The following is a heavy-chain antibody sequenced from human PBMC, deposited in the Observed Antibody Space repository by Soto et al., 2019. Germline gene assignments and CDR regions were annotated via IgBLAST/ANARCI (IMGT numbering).Heavy chain of an antibody. CDR3: ARGPVVCWWELLRCVRRINWYFDL. Sequence: QVQLVQSGAEVKKPGSSVKVSCKASGGTFSSYAISWVRQAPGQGLEWMGGIIPIFGTANYAQKFQGRVKINADKTTSPAYMEPGRLRSGGTGVYYCARGPVVCWWELLRCVRRINWYFDLWGRGTLVTVSS. V-gene: IGHV1-69*06. CDR1: GGTFSSYA. D-gene: IGHD1-26*01. J-gene: IGHJ2*01. CDR2: IIPIFGTA.